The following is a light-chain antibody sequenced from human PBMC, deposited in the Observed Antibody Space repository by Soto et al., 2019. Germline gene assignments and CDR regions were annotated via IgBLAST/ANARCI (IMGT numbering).Light chain of an antibody. V-gene: IGKV3-20*01. Sequence: DIVLTQAPGTLALSPGERATLSCRASQSVSSSYLAWYQQKPGQAPRLLIFGASSRATGIPDRFSGSGSGTDFTLTISRLEPEDLAVYYCQQYGNSPWTFGQGTKVDIK. CDR3: QQYGNSPWT. J-gene: IGKJ1*01. CDR2: GAS. CDR1: QSVSSSY.